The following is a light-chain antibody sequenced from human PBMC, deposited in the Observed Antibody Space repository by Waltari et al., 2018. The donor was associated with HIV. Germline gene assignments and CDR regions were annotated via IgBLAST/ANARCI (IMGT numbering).Light chain of an antibody. CDR2: RNS. Sequence: QSVLTQPPSASGTPGQPVTISCSGSTSNVETQWVYWNQQLPGTAPKLLIYRNSQRPSGVPGRFSSSKSGASASLIISGLRSEDEADYSCGVWDSTLKQWLFGGGTKLTVL. V-gene: IGLV1-47*01. J-gene: IGLJ3*02. CDR3: GVWDSTLKQWL. CDR1: TSNVETQW.